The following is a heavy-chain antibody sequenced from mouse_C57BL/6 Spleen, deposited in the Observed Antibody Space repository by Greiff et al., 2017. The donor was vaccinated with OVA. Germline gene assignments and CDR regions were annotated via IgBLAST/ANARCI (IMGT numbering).Heavy chain of an antibody. CDR2: INPNNGGT. J-gene: IGHJ2*01. CDR3: ARGLDYGSSYSYYFDY. CDR1: GYTFTDYY. Sequence: VQLQQSGPELVKPGASVKISCKASGYTFTDYYMNWVKQSHGKSLEWIGDINPNNGGTSYNQKFKGKATLTVDKSSSTAYMELRSLTSEDSAVYYGARGLDYGSSYSYYFDYWGQGTTLTVSS. D-gene: IGHD1-1*01. V-gene: IGHV1-26*01.